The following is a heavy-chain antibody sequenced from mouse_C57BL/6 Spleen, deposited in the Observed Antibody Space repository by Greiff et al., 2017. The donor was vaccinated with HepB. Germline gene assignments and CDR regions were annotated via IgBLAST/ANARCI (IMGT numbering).Heavy chain of an antibody. D-gene: IGHD1-1*01. V-gene: IGHV1-15*01. CDR2: IYPETGGT. J-gene: IGHJ1*03. Sequence: VQLQQSGAELVRPGASVTLSCKASGYTFTDYEMHWVKQTPVHGLEWIGAIYPETGGTASHQKFKGKAILPADNSSSTAYMELRSLTSEDSAVSDSTRGGIITTAPYYYGSSPAFDVWGTGTTVTVSS. CDR1: GYTFTDYE. CDR3: TRGGIITTAPYYYGSSPAFDV.